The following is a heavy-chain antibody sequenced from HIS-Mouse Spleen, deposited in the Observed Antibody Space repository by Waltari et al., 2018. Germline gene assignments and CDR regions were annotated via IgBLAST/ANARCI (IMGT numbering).Heavy chain of an antibody. V-gene: IGHV4-39*07. CDR2: IYYSGST. Sequence: QLQLQESGPGLVKPSETLSLTCTVSGGSISSSSSYWGWIRNPPGKGLEWIGSIYYSGSTYYNPSLKSRVTISVDTSKNQFSLKLSSVTAADTAVYYCAREIPYSSSWYDWYFDLWGRGTLVTVSS. CDR1: GGSISSSSSY. J-gene: IGHJ2*01. D-gene: IGHD6-13*01. CDR3: AREIPYSSSWYDWYFDL.